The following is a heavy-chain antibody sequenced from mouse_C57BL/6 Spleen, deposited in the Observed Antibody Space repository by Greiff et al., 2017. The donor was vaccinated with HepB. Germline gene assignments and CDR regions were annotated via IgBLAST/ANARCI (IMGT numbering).Heavy chain of an antibody. Sequence: DVHLVESGEGLVKPGGSLKLSCAASGFTFSSYAMSWVRQTPEKRLEWVAYISSGGDYIYYADTVKGRFTISRDNARNTLYLQMSSLKSEDTAMYYCTREGYSNYDYWGQGTTLTVSS. CDR2: ISSGGDYI. V-gene: IGHV5-9-1*02. D-gene: IGHD2-5*01. CDR3: TREGYSNYDY. J-gene: IGHJ2*01. CDR1: GFTFSSYA.